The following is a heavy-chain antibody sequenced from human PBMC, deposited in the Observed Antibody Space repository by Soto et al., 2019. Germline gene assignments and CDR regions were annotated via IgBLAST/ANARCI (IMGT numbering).Heavy chain of an antibody. CDR3: VRLEIVVVPAAFEVETNYYYGMDV. CDR1: GYSFTSYW. D-gene: IGHD2-2*03. Sequence: PGESLKISCKGSGYSFTSYWISWVRQMPGKGLEWMGRIDPSDSYTNYSPSFQGYVTISADXSISTAYLQWSSLKPSDTAMYYCVRLEIVVVPAAFEVETNYYYGMDVWGQGTTVTVYS. J-gene: IGHJ6*02. V-gene: IGHV5-10-1*01. CDR2: IDPSDSYT.